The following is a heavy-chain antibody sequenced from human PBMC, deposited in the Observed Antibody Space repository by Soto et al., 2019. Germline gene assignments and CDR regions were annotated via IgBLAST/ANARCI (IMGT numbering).Heavy chain of an antibody. CDR1: GFTFNNYA. CDR3: AKDPIQGYSSSFLYFDY. J-gene: IGHJ4*02. Sequence: PGGSLRLSCAASGFTFNNYAMNWVRQAPGKGLEWVATISGTGGSTYYADSVKGRFTISRDNSKNTLYLQMNSLRAEDTAVYYCAKDPIQGYSSSFLYFDYWGQGTLVTVSS. D-gene: IGHD6-6*01. CDR2: ISGTGGST. V-gene: IGHV3-23*01.